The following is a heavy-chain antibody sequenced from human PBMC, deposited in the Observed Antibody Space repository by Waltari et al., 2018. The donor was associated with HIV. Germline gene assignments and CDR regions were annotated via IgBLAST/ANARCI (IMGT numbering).Heavy chain of an antibody. CDR1: GFTFSDYY. J-gene: IGHJ4*02. Sequence: AASGFTFSDYYMTRISQAPGKGPEWVSYISGSGSSISYADSVKGRFTTSRDNAKNSLYLQMNRLRAEDTAVYYCARQLWGRAFWGQGTLVTVSS. CDR3: ARQLWGRAF. CDR2: ISGSGSSI. V-gene: IGHV3-11*01. D-gene: IGHD3-16*01.